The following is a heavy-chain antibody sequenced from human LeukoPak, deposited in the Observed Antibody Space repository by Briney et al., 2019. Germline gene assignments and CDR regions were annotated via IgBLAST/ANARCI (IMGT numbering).Heavy chain of an antibody. D-gene: IGHD6-13*01. CDR3: ARSSSSWYEYFQY. CDR2: ISSSGSTI. Sequence: GSLRLSCAASGFTFSSYGMNWVRQAPGKGLEWVSYISSSGSTIYYTNSVKGRFTISRDNAKNSLHLQMNSLRAEDTAVYYCARSSSSWYEYFQYWGQGTLVTVSS. CDR1: GFTFSSYG. V-gene: IGHV3-48*04. J-gene: IGHJ1*01.